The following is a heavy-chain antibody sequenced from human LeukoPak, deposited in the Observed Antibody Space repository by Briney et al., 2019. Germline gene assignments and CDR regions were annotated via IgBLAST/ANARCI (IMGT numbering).Heavy chain of an antibody. V-gene: IGHV1-69*04. Sequence: SVKVSCRASGGTFSNFAVSWVRLAPGQGLEWMGRIVPVHGVANNAQKFQGRVTITADKATSTAYMELSRLRSDDTAVYYCARAGMVATLYYYYYGMDVWGQGTMVTVSS. J-gene: IGHJ6*02. CDR1: GGTFSNFA. CDR3: ARAGMVATLYYYYYGMDV. D-gene: IGHD5-12*01. CDR2: IVPVHGVA.